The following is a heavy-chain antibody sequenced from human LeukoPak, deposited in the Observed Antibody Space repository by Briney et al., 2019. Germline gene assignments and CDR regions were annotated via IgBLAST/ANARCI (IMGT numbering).Heavy chain of an antibody. J-gene: IGHJ6*03. D-gene: IGHD1-26*01. CDR3: ARGGGVGYYYYYMDV. Sequence: SETLSLTCAVYGGSFSGYYWSWIRQPPGKGLEWIGYIYYSGSTNYNPSLRSRVTISVDTSKNQFSLKLSSVTAADTAVYYCARGGGVGYYYYYMDVWGKGTTVTISS. CDR1: GGSFSGYY. CDR2: IYYSGST. V-gene: IGHV4-59*01.